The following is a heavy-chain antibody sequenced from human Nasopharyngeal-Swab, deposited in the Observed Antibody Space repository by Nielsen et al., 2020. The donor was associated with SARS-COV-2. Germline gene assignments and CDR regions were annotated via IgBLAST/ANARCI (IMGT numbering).Heavy chain of an antibody. V-gene: IGHV3-69-1*01. J-gene: IGHJ4*02. CDR1: GLTFSDSW. D-gene: IGHD5-12*01. CDR3: ARERGGGYGDY. Sequence: GGSLRLSCAVSGLTFSDSWIHWVRQAPGKGLQWISYITSGNSVQYADSVRGRFTISRDNAKDSLYLQMNSLTAEDTAVYYCARERGGGYGDYWGQGTLVTVSS. CDR2: ITSGNSV.